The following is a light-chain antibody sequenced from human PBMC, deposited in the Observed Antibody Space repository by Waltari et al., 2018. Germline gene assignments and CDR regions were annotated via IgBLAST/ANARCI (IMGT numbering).Light chain of an antibody. Sequence: QTVVTQEPSLSVSPGGTVTLTCALSSGSLSTTSYATWYQQTPGQAPRTLVYKANPRSSGVPARFSGSILGNTAALTITGAQADDESDYYCALYMGSGIWVFGGGTRLTVL. V-gene: IGLV8-61*01. CDR3: ALYMGSGIWV. CDR2: KAN. J-gene: IGLJ3*02. CDR1: SGSLSTTSY.